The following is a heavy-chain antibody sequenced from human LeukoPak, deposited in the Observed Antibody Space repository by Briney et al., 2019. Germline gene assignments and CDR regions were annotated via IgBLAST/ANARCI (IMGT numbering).Heavy chain of an antibody. CDR2: LGSDGRT. J-gene: IGHJ4*02. V-gene: IGHV3-23*01. CDR1: GFGVSSNA. D-gene: IGHD4/OR15-4a*01. CDR3: ARRACAYSHPYDY. Sequence: GGSLRLSCEASGFGVSSNAMAWVRQAPGKGLEWVSGLGSDGRTHYADSVKGRFTISRDHSKNTVYLQMNSLRDEDTALYYCARRACAYSHPYDYWGQGTLVTVSS.